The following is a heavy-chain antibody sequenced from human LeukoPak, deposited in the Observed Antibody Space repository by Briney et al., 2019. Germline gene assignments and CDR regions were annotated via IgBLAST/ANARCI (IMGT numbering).Heavy chain of an antibody. D-gene: IGHD2-8*01. J-gene: IGHJ4*02. V-gene: IGHV3-23*01. Sequence: GGSLRLSCATSGFPFSDFSMSWVRQAPGKGLEWISSTNSGGTSTYYAESVKGRFTISRDNSKNTLYLQMSSLRVEDTAVYYCAKQSYARSLGEGGPGTLVSVSS. CDR1: GFPFSDFS. CDR3: AKQSYARSLGE. CDR2: TNSGGTST.